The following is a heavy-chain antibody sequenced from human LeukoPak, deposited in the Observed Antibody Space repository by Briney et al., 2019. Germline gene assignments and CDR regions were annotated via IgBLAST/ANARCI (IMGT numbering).Heavy chain of an antibody. V-gene: IGHV4-4*07. CDR1: GGSISSYY. CDR3: ARDLLALYYGSGSHSDAFDI. D-gene: IGHD3-10*01. CDR2: IYTSGST. J-gene: IGHJ3*02. Sequence: SETLSLTCTVSGGSISSYYWSWIRQPAGKGLEWIGRIYTSGSTNYNPSLKSRVTMSVDTSKNQFSLKLSSVTAADTAVYYCARDLLALYYGSGSHSDAFDIWGQGTMVTVSS.